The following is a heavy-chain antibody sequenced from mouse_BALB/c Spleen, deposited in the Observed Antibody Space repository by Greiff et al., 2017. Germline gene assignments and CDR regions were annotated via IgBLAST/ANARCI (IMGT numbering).Heavy chain of an antibody. CDR1: GFNIKDYY. V-gene: IGHV14-1*02. J-gene: IGHJ4*01. D-gene: IGHD2-4*01. CDR3: ARSIYYDYSPYAMDY. Sequence: VQLKESGAELVRPGALVKLSCKASGFNIKDYYMHWVKQRPEQGLEWIGWIDPENGNTIYDPKFQGKASITADTSSNTAYLQLSSLTSEDTAVYYCARSIYYDYSPYAMDYWGQGTSVTVSS. CDR2: IDPENGNT.